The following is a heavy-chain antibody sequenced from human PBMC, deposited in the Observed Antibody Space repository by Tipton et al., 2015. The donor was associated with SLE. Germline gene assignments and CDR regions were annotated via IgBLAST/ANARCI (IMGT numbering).Heavy chain of an antibody. V-gene: IGHV4-61*02. CDR3: ARDAVAAWNWFDP. J-gene: IGHJ5*02. CDR2: IYTSGST. Sequence: TLSLTCTVSGGSISSGSYYWSWIRQPAGKGLEWIGRIYTSGSTNYNPSLKSRVTISVDTSKNQFSLKLSSVTAADTAVYYCARDAVAAWNWFDPWGQGTLVTVSS. CDR1: GGSISSGSYY. D-gene: IGHD2-15*01.